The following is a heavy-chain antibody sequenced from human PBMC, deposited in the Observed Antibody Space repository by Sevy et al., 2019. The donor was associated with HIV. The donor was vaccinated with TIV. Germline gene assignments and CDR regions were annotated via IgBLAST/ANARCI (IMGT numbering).Heavy chain of an antibody. CDR3: AKDSITMVQGVINYYYYGMTS. J-gene: IGHJ6*02. CDR1: GFTFSSYG. D-gene: IGHD3-10*01. V-gene: IGHV3-30*02. Sequence: GGSLRLSCAASGFTFSSYGMHWVRQAPGKGLEWVAFIRYDGSNKYYADSVKGRFTISRDNSKNTLYLQMNSLRAEDTAVNYCAKDSITMVQGVINYYYYGMTSGAKGPRSPSP. CDR2: IRYDGSNK.